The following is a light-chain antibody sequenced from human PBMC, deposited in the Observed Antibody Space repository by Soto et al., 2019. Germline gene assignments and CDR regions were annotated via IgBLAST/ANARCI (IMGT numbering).Light chain of an antibody. V-gene: IGKV3-15*01. J-gene: IGKJ1*01. CDR2: GAS. Sequence: EIVMTQSPVTLSVSPGERATLSCRASQSVSSNLAWYQQKPGQAPRLLIYGASTRATGIPARFSGSGSGTEFTLTISSLQSEDFAVYYCQQYNNWGTFGQGTKVEIK. CDR1: QSVSSN. CDR3: QQYNNWGT.